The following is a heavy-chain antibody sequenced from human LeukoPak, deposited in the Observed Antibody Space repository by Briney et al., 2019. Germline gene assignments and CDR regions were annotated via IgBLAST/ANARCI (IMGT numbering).Heavy chain of an antibody. CDR1: GFTFSSYA. CDR3: AKNEIAARPETIDY. J-gene: IGHJ4*02. D-gene: IGHD6-6*01. Sequence: PGGSLRLSCAASGFTFSSYAMSWVRQAPGKGLEWVSAISGSGGSTYYADSVKGRFTISRDNSKNTLYLQMNSPRAEDTAVYYCAKNEIAARPETIDYWGQGTLVTVSS. CDR2: ISGSGGST. V-gene: IGHV3-23*01.